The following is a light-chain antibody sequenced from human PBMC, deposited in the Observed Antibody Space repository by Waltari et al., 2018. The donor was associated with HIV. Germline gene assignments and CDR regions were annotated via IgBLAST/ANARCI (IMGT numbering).Light chain of an antibody. J-gene: IGLJ2*01. CDR1: NIGSKS. CDR2: YDS. CDR3: QVWDSSSDHLV. V-gene: IGLV3-21*04. Sequence: SYVLTQPPSVSVAPGKTARITCGGNNIGSKSVHWYQQKPGQAPVLVIYYDSDRPSGIPERFSGSNSGNTATLTSSRVEAGDEADYYCQVWDSSSDHLVFGGGTKLTVL.